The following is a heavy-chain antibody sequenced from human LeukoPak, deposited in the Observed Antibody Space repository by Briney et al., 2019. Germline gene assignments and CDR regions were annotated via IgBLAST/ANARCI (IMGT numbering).Heavy chain of an antibody. Sequence: GGSLRLSCAASGFTFSIYAMSWVRQAPGKGLEWVANIKKDGSEKNYVDSVKGRFTISRDNAKNSLYLQMNSLRAEDTAVYYCARDEGPWGQGTRVTVSS. CDR1: GFTFSIYA. J-gene: IGHJ5*02. V-gene: IGHV3-7*01. CDR2: IKKDGSEK. CDR3: ARDEGP.